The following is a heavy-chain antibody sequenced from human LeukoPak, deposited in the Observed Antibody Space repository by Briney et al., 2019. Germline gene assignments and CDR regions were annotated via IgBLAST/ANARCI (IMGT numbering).Heavy chain of an antibody. V-gene: IGHV4-30-2*01. Sequence: PSQTLSLTCAVSGGSISSGGYSWSWIPQPPGKGLEWIGYIYHSGSTYYNPSLKSRVTISVDRSKNQFSLKLSSVTAADTAVYYCARAPYFDYWGQGTLVTVSS. J-gene: IGHJ4*02. CDR1: GGSISSGGYS. CDR3: ARAPYFDY. CDR2: IYHSGST.